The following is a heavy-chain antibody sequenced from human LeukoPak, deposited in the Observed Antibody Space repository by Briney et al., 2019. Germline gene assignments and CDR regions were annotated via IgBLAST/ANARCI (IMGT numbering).Heavy chain of an antibody. J-gene: IGHJ4*02. CDR1: GFTFSSYS. V-gene: IGHV3-48*01. CDR3: ARDLWGAVAGIDH. Sequence: GGSLRLSCAASGFTFSSYSMNWVRQAPGKGLEWVSYISSSSSTIYYADSVKGRFTISRDNAKNSLYLQMNSLRAEDTAVYYCARDLWGAVAGIDHWGQGTLVTVSS. CDR2: ISSSSSTI. D-gene: IGHD6-19*01.